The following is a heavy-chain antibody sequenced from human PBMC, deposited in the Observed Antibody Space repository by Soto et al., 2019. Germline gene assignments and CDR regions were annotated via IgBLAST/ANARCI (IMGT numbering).Heavy chain of an antibody. V-gene: IGHV3-7*03. J-gene: IGHJ4*02. CDR2: IKPDGSEK. CDR3: ARYTYSSSWFDC. D-gene: IGHD6-13*01. Sequence: EVQLVASGGDLVQPGGSLRLSCVAYGFTFSRYWMSWVREAPGKGLELVANIKPDGSEKYYVDSVKGRFTSSRDNAKNSLYLQMNSLRADDTAIYYCARYTYSSSWFDCWSQGTLVTVSS. CDR1: GFTFSRYW.